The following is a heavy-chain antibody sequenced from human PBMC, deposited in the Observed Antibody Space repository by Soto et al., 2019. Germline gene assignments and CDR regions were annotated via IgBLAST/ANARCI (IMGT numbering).Heavy chain of an antibody. CDR2: ISGSGGST. CDR3: AKDAYYYGSGSTLFDY. V-gene: IGHV3-23*01. Sequence: GGSLRLSCAASGFTFSSYAMSWVRQAPGKGLEWVSAISGSGGSTYYADSVKGRFTISRDNPKNTLYLQMNSLRAEDTAVYYCAKDAYYYGSGSTLFDYWGQGTLVTVSS. CDR1: GFTFSSYA. D-gene: IGHD3-10*01. J-gene: IGHJ4*02.